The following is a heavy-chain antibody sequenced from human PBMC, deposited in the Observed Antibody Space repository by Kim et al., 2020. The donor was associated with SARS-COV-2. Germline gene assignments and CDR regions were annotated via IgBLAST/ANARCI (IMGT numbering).Heavy chain of an antibody. CDR2: ISAEGTYK. D-gene: IGHD2-21*01. J-gene: IGHJ4*02. CDR3: AKIVGRNNEVSGSAFYS. Sequence: GGSLRLSCEASGFAFRSYPMTWIRQGRGGGLGWVSTISAEGTYKYYADSVKGRFTVSRDNSRNTLYLHMSSLRAEETATYFCAKIVGRNNEVSGSAFYSWGQGPGVTVST. CDR1: GFAFRSYP. V-gene: IGHV3-23*01.